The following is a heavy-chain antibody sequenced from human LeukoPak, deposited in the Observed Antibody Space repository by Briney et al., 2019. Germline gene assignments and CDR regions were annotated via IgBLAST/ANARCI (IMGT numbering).Heavy chain of an antibody. Sequence: TGGSLRLSCAASGFTVSSDYMSWVRQAPGKGLEWVSVIYSGGSTYYADSVKGRFTISRDNSKNTLYLQMNSLRAEDTAVYYCARAKRSLAFDIWGQGTMVTVSS. D-gene: IGHD6-25*01. CDR1: GFTVSSDY. J-gene: IGHJ3*02. V-gene: IGHV3-66*01. CDR3: ARAKRSLAFDI. CDR2: IYSGGST.